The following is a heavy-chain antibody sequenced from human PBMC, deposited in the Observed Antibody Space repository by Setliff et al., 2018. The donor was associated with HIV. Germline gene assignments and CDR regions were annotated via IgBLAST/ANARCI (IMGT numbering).Heavy chain of an antibody. CDR3: ASDQITLFRGTLGAFDI. J-gene: IGHJ3*02. V-gene: IGHV1-18*01. CDR1: GYTFTSYG. CDR2: ISAYNGNT. D-gene: IGHD3-10*01. Sequence: ASVTVPCKASGYTFTSYGISWVRQAPGQGLEWMGWISAYNGNTNYAKKLQGRVTMTTDPSTSTAYMELRSLRSDDTAAYYCASDQITLFRGTLGAFDIWGQGTMVTVSS.